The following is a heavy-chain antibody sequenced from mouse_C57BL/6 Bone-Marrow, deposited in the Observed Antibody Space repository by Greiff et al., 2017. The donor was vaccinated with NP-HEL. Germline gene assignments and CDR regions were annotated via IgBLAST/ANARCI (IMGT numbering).Heavy chain of an antibody. J-gene: IGHJ3*01. Sequence: VKLMESGAELARPGASVKLSCKASGYTFTSYGISWVKQRTGQGLEWIGEIYPRSGNTYYNEKFKGKATLTADKSSSTAYMELRSLTSEDAAVYFCARSGYYDSSWFAYWGQGTLVTVSA. D-gene: IGHD1-1*01. V-gene: IGHV1-81*01. CDR2: IYPRSGNT. CDR1: GYTFTSYG. CDR3: ARSGYYDSSWFAY.